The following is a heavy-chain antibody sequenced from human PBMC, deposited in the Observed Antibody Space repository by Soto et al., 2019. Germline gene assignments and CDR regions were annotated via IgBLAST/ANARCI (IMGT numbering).Heavy chain of an antibody. CDR3: ARDRHPYYYGSGSPPTDY. J-gene: IGHJ4*02. D-gene: IGHD3-10*01. CDR1: GYTLTSYA. V-gene: IGHV1-18*01. Sequence: ASVKVSCKASGYTLTSYAMHWVRQAPGQGLEWMGWISVYNGNTNYAQKLQGRVTMTTDTSASTAYMELRSLRSDDTAVYYCARDRHPYYYGSGSPPTDYWGQGTLVTVSS. CDR2: ISVYNGNT.